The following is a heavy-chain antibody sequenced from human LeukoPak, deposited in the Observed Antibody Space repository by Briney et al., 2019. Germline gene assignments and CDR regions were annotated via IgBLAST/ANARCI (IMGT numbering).Heavy chain of an antibody. CDR1: GFMFSSYW. CDR2: INSDGSST. CDR3: ARDDFGS. J-gene: IGHJ4*02. V-gene: IGHV3-74*01. Sequence: GESLRLSCAASGFMFSSYWMHWVRQAPGRGLVWVSRINSDGSSTTYADSVKGRFTISRDNAKNTLYLQMSSLRADDTAVYYCARDDFGSWGQGTLVTVSS.